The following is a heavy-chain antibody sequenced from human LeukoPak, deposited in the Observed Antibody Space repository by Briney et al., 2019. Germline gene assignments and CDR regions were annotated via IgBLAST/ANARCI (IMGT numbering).Heavy chain of an antibody. V-gene: IGHV3-74*01. CDR3: ARDPPHFYGSGSYYYDY. CDR2: INSDGSST. D-gene: IGHD3-10*01. Sequence: PGGSLRLSCAASGFTFSKHWMHWVRQAPGKGLLWVSRINSDGSSTTYADSVKGRFTISRDNAKNTLYLQMNSLRAEDTAVYYCARDPPHFYGSGSYYYDYWGQGTLVTVSS. CDR1: GFTFSKHW. J-gene: IGHJ4*02.